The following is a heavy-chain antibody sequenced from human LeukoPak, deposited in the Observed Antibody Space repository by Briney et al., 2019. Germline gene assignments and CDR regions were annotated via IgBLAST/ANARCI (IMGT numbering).Heavy chain of an antibody. J-gene: IGHJ4*02. Sequence: AGGSLRLSCAASGFTVSSAYVSWVRQAPGKGLEWVSSIYGGDNREYSDSVKGRFTISRDDSKNTVSLQMSSLRVEDTAVYYCARGPTVSSTWDYWGQGTLVTVSP. V-gene: IGHV3-53*01. CDR2: IYGGDNR. D-gene: IGHD2-2*01. CDR1: GFTVSSAY. CDR3: ARGPTVSSTWDY.